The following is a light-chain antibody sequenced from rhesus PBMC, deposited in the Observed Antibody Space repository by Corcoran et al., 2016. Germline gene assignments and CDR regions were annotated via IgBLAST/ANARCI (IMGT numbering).Light chain of an antibody. J-gene: IGKJ3*01. Sequence: DIQMTQSPSSLSASVGETVTITCRASQAISNYLTWYQQTPGKAPKLLIYKASSLQSGVPSRFSGSGSGTDFTLTISSRQSEDFATYYCQQYSSSPFTFGPGTKLDIK. CDR3: QQYSSSPFT. CDR2: KAS. CDR1: QAISNY. V-gene: IGKV1-22*01.